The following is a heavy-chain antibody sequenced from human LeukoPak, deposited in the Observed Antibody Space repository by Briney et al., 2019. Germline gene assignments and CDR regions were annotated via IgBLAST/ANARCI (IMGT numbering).Heavy chain of an antibody. D-gene: IGHD2-21*02. J-gene: IGHJ4*02. CDR1: GGSISGSDYY. CDR3: ARDDGRGVVTPY. V-gene: IGHV4-39*07. Sequence: SETLSLTCTVSGGSISGSDYYWGWIRQPPGKGLEWIGIIYYSGRTFYNPSLKSRVAISVDTSKNQFSLNLISVTAADTAVYYCARDDGRGVVTPYWGQGTLVVVSS. CDR2: IYYSGRT.